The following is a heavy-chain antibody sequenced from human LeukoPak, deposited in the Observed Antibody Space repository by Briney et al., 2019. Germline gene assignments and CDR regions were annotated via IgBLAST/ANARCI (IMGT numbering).Heavy chain of an antibody. CDR1: GFTFSSYS. Sequence: GGSLRLSCAASGFTFSSYSMNWVRQAPGKGLEWVSGISWNSGSIGYADSVKGRFTISRDNAKNSLYLQMNSLRAEDTALYYCAKDGGGSYGNWFDPWGQGTLVTVSS. D-gene: IGHD1-26*01. CDR3: AKDGGGSYGNWFDP. V-gene: IGHV3-9*01. J-gene: IGHJ5*02. CDR2: ISWNSGSI.